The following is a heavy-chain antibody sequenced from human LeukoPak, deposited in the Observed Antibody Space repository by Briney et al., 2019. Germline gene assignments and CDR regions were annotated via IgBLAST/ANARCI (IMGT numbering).Heavy chain of an antibody. CDR1: GFTFSNYW. CDR2: INQDGSEK. J-gene: IGHJ4*02. D-gene: IGHD5-24*01. Sequence: GGSLRLSCAASGFTFSNYWINWVRQAPGKGLEWVANINQDGSEKYYVDSVKGRFAISRDNAKDSLYLQMSSLRAEDTAVYYCARTYRNGDKFCSVYWGQGTLVTVSS. CDR3: ARTYRNGDKFCSVY. V-gene: IGHV3-7*01.